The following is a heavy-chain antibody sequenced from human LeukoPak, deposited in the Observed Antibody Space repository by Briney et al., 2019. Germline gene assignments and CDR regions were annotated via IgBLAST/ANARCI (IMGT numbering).Heavy chain of an antibody. V-gene: IGHV3-48*01. J-gene: IGHJ6*02. Sequence: PGGSLRLSCAASGFIFSDYSFNWVRQAPGKGLEWVSYIRGGDSISYAESVKGRFTISRDNAKNSLSLQMNGLRAEDTAVYFCARGGGLDVWGQGATVTVSS. D-gene: IGHD3-16*01. CDR1: GFIFSDYS. CDR3: ARGGGLDV. CDR2: IRGGDSI.